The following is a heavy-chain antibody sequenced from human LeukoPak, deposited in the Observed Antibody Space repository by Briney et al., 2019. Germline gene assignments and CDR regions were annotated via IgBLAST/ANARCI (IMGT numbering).Heavy chain of an antibody. V-gene: IGHV4-4*07. D-gene: IGHD6-19*01. Sequence: SSETLSLNCTVSGGSISSYYWSWLRQPAGKGPEWIGRIYASGSTNYNPSLKSRVTMSVDTSKNQFSLKLSSVTAADTAVYYCARGDRAVAGAWGWFDPWGQGTLVTVSS. CDR1: GGSISSYY. J-gene: IGHJ5*02. CDR3: ARGDRAVAGAWGWFDP. CDR2: IYASGST.